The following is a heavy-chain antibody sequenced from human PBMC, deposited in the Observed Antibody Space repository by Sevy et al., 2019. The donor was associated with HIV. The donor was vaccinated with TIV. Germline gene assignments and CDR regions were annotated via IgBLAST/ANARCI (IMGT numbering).Heavy chain of an antibody. J-gene: IGHJ5*02. CDR1: GYTFTGYY. CDR3: ARDSITIFVSGYNWFDP. Sequence: ASVKVSCKASGYTFTGYYMHWVRQAPGQGLEWMGRINPNSGGTNYAQKFQGRVTMTRDTSISTAYMELSRLGSDDTAGYYCARDSITIFVSGYNWFDPWGQGTLVTVSS. CDR2: INPNSGGT. D-gene: IGHD3-3*01. V-gene: IGHV1-2*06.